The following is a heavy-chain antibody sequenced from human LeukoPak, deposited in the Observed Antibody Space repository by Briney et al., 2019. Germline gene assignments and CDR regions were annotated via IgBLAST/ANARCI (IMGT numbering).Heavy chain of an antibody. D-gene: IGHD6-19*01. J-gene: IGHJ4*02. CDR2: IYYSGST. V-gene: IGHV4-59*01. CDR1: GGSFSGYY. CDR3: ARVAVAAREYFDY. Sequence: NPSETLSLTCAVYGGSFSGYYWSWIRQSPGKGLEWIGYIYYSGSTNYNPSLKSRVTISVDTSKNQFSLKLSSVTAADTAVYYCARVAVAAREYFDYWGQGTLVTVSS.